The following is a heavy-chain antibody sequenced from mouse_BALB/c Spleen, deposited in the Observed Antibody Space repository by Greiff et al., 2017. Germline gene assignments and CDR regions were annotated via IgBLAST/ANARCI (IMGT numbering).Heavy chain of an antibody. CDR2: ISSGSSTI. Sequence: EVQRVESGGGLVQPGGSRKLSCAASGFTFSSFGMHWVRQAPEKGLEWVAYISSGSSTIYYADTVKGRFTISRDNPKNTLFLQMTSLRSEDTAMYYCAREGTTGYAMDYWGQGTSVTVSS. CDR3: AREGTTGYAMDY. D-gene: IGHD1-1*01. J-gene: IGHJ4*01. V-gene: IGHV5-17*02. CDR1: GFTFSSFG.